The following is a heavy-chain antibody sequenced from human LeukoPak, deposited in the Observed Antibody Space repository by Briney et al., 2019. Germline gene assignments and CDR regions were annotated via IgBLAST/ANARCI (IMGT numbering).Heavy chain of an antibody. V-gene: IGHV3-13*01. CDR1: GFTFSSYD. J-gene: IGHJ3*02. D-gene: IGHD2-15*01. CDR2: IGTAGDT. Sequence: GGSLRLSCAASGFTFSSYDMHWVCQAPGKGLEWVSGIGTAGDTYYPGSIKGRFTFSRENAKNSLFLQMNGLRVGDTAVYYCARGSYCSGGACSPVGAFDIWGQGTVVTVSS. CDR3: ARGSYCSGGACSPVGAFDI.